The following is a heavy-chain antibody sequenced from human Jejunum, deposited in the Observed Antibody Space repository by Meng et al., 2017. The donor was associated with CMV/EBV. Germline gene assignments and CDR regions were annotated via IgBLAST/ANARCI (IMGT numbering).Heavy chain of an antibody. CDR3: ARENDYRNYFDS. D-gene: IGHD4-11*01. V-gene: IGHV3-30-3*01. Sequence: AASGITIRNYPIHWVRQAPGKGLEWLAFISSDVITQYQTDSLKGRFSLSKDNSENPVYLQMNSLRGEDTAVYYCARENDYRNYFDSWGQGTVVTVSS. J-gene: IGHJ4*02. CDR2: ISSDVITQ. CDR1: GITIRNYP.